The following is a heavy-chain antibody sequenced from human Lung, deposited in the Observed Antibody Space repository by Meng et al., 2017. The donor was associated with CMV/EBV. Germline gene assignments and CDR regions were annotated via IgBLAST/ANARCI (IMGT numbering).Heavy chain of an antibody. D-gene: IGHD6-13*01. Sequence: SVXVSXXASGYTFTSSYMNWVRQAPGQGLEWMGIINPTGGGTSYAQKFQGRVTMTRDTSTSTVYMELSSLRSEDTAVYYCARDHPPQSSSPPGVNWFDPWGQGXLVTVFS. V-gene: IGHV1-46*01. CDR1: GYTFTSSY. CDR2: INPTGGGT. CDR3: ARDHPPQSSSPPGVNWFDP. J-gene: IGHJ5*02.